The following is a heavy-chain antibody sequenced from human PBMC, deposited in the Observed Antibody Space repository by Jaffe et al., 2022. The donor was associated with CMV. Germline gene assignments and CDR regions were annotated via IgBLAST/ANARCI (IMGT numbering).Heavy chain of an antibody. CDR3: ARDPRSVGAIPFDI. D-gene: IGHD1-26*01. J-gene: IGHJ3*02. V-gene: IGHV1-46*01. CDR2: INPSGGSA. CDR1: GYTFTSYY. Sequence: QVQLVQSGAEVKKPGASVKVSCKTSGYTFTSYYIHWVRQAPGQGLEWMGTINPSGGSAGYAQKFQGRVTMTRDTSTSTVYMELSSLRSEDTAVYYCARDPRSVGAIPFDIWGQGTMVTVSS.